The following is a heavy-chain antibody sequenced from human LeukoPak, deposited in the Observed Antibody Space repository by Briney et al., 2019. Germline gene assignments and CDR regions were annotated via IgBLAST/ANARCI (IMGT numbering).Heavy chain of an antibody. V-gene: IGHV1-2*06. Sequence: ASVKVSCKASGYTFTGYYMHWVRQAPGQGLEWMGRINPNSGGTNYAQKFQGRVTMTRDTSISTAYMELSRLRSDDTAVYYCARLSVDTAMVAAFDIWGQGTMVTVPS. CDR2: INPNSGGT. CDR1: GYTFTGYY. CDR3: ARLSVDTAMVAAFDI. J-gene: IGHJ3*02. D-gene: IGHD5-18*01.